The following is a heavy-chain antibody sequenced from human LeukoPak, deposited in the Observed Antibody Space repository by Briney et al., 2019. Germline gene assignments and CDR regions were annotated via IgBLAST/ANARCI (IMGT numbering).Heavy chain of an antibody. Sequence: GVVPVTHMKNYAQKFQGRVTIIADESTSTAYMDLNNLRSEDTAVYYCARAAGSAWEYFDSWGQGTLVTASS. J-gene: IGHJ4*02. D-gene: IGHD1-1*01. CDR2: VVPVTHMK. V-gene: IGHV1-69*01. CDR3: ARAAGSAWEYFDS.